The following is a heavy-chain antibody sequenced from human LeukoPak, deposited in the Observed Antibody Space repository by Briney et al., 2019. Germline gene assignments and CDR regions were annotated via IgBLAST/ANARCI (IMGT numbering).Heavy chain of an antibody. CDR1: GFNFTSFT. V-gene: IGHV3-30*04. D-gene: IGHD3-10*01. J-gene: IGHJ4*02. CDR3: ARKSLWFKYYDY. Sequence: GGSLRLSCAASGFNFTSFTMHWVRQAPGEGLEWVAATSQYGDNKYYADSVKGRFTISRDNSKNTLYLQMNSLRPEDTAVYFCARKSLWFKYYDYWGQGMLVTVSS. CDR2: TSQYGDNK.